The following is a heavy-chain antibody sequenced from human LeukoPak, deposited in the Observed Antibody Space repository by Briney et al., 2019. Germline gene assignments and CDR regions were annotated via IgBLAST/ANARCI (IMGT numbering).Heavy chain of an antibody. V-gene: IGHV3-21*01. J-gene: IGHJ4*02. CDR3: ARDPIPGGSGD. CDR1: GFTFSSYS. Sequence: GGSLRLSCAASGFTFSSYSMNWVRQAPGKGLEWVSSISSSSSYIYYADSVKGRFTISRDNAKNSLYLQMNSLRAEDTAVYYCARDPIPGGSGDWGQGTLVTVSS. D-gene: IGHD3-10*01. CDR2: ISSSSSYI.